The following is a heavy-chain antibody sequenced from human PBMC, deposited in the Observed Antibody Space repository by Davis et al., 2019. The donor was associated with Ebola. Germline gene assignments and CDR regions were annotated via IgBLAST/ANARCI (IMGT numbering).Heavy chain of an antibody. CDR1: GGSISSGGYY. CDR2: IYYSGST. V-gene: IGHV4-31*03. D-gene: IGHD3-9*01. CDR3: ASGVLRYFDWLIDY. Sequence: LRLSCTVSGGSISSGGYYWSWIRQHPGKGLEWIGYIYYSGSTYYNPSLKSRVTISVDTSKNQFSLKLSSVTAADTAVYYCASGVLRYFDWLIDYWGQGTLVTVSS. J-gene: IGHJ4*02.